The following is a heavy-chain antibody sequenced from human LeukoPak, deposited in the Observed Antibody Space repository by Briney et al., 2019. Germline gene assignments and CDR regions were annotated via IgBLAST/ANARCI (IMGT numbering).Heavy chain of an antibody. V-gene: IGHV1-8*01. CDR3: TRDWTY. D-gene: IGHD1-1*01. Sequence: ASVKVSCKTSGYTFTNYDIKWVRQAAGQGLEWMGWVNPDSGDTGFAQKFQGRLTITTNTSARIAYMEMSGLTSEDTAVYYCTRDWTYWGPGTLVAVSS. CDR1: GYTFTNYD. CDR2: VNPDSGDT. J-gene: IGHJ4*02.